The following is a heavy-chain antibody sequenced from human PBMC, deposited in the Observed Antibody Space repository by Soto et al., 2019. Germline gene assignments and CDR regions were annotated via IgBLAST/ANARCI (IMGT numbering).Heavy chain of an antibody. Sequence: SETLSLTCTVSGGSISSYYWSWIRQPPGRGLEWIAYTSYSADTNYNPSLKSRVTISLVTSKNQFSLKLNSVTAADTALYYCARHSIMIRGVRTTSLDYWGLGTLVTVSS. CDR3: ARHSIMIRGVRTTSLDY. J-gene: IGHJ4*02. D-gene: IGHD3-10*01. CDR2: TSYSADT. V-gene: IGHV4-59*08. CDR1: GGSISSYY.